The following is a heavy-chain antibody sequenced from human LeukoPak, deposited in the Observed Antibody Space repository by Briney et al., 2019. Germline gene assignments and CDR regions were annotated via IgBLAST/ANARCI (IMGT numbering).Heavy chain of an antibody. Sequence: GSLRLSCAASGFTFGDYYMSWIRQAPGKGLEWVSYITSSSSSTNYADSVKGRFTISRDDANTSLYLQMNSLRAEDTAVYYCARGGTFIRGVISTLYYFDYWGQGTLVTVSS. CDR2: ITSSSSST. J-gene: IGHJ4*02. D-gene: IGHD3-10*01. CDR1: GFTFGDYY. CDR3: ARGGTFIRGVISTLYYFDY. V-gene: IGHV3-11*05.